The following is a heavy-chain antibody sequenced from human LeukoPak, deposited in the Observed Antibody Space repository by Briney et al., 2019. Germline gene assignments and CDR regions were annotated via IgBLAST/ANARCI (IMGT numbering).Heavy chain of an antibody. V-gene: IGHV3-30-3*01. Sequence: GGSLRLSCVASGFTFSSYAMHWVRQAPGKGLEWVAVISYDGSNKYYADSVKGRFTISRDNSKNTLYLQMNSLRAEDTAVYYCAREIRVSFDYWGQGTLVTVSS. CDR3: AREIRVSFDY. J-gene: IGHJ4*02. CDR2: ISYDGSNK. CDR1: GFTFSSYA.